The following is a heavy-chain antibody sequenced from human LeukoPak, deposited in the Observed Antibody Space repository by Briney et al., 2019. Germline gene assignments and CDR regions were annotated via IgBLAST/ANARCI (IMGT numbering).Heavy chain of an antibody. J-gene: IGHJ4*02. CDR3: AKARVGAALQIDY. CDR2: ISSSSSYI. CDR1: GFTFSSYS. V-gene: IGHV3-21*01. Sequence: GGSLRLSCAASGFTFSSYSMNWVRQAPGKGLEWVSSISSSSSYIYYADSVKGRFTISRDNSKNTLYLQMNSLRAEDTAVYYCAKARVGAALQIDYWGQGTLVTVSS. D-gene: IGHD1-26*01.